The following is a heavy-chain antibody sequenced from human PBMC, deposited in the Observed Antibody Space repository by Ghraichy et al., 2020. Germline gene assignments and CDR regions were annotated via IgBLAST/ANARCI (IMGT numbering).Heavy chain of an antibody. CDR3: ARSWIAAAGQNAFDI. CDR1: GGSFSGYY. Sequence: SETLSLTCAVYGGSFSGYYWSWIRQPPGKGLEWIGEINHSGSTNYNPSLKSRVTISVDTSKNQFSLKLSSVTAADTAVYYCARSWIAAAGQNAFDIWVQGRMVTVSP. J-gene: IGHJ3*02. CDR2: INHSGST. D-gene: IGHD6-13*01. V-gene: IGHV4-34*01.